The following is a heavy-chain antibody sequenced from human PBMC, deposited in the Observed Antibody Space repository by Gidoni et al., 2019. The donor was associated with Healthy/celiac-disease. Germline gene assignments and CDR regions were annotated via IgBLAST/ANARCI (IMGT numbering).Heavy chain of an antibody. Sequence: EVHLVAPGGCLVKPVGSLRLSCAASGFALRNSWMNWVRQAPGKGLGWVGRIKSKTDGGTKDYAAPVKGRFTISREDSKNTRYLQMNSRKTEDTAVYYCTTDLVYYYGSPFDPWGQGTLVTVSS. J-gene: IGHJ5*02. CDR3: TTDLVYYYGSPFDP. CDR2: IKSKTDGGTK. V-gene: IGHV3-15*07. D-gene: IGHD3-10*01. CDR1: GFALRNSW.